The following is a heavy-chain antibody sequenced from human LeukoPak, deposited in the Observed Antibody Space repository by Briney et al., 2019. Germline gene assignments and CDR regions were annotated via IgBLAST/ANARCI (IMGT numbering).Heavy chain of an antibody. CDR2: IWYDGNNK. J-gene: IGHJ4*02. CDR3: ARAPPYCSGGACYFDY. Sequence: GGFLRLSCAASGFSFSTYGMHWVRQAPGKGLEWVAVIWYDGNNKYYADSVKGRFTISRDNSKNTLFLQMNSLRAEDSAVYYCARAPPYCSGGACYFDYWGQGTLVTVSS. CDR1: GFSFSTYG. V-gene: IGHV3-33*01. D-gene: IGHD2-15*01.